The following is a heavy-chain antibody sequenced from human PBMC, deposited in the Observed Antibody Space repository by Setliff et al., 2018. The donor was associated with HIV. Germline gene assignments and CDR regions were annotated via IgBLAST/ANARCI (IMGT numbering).Heavy chain of an antibody. CDR1: GGSFSGHH. CDR3: AVRLQFLEWLKPYYMDV. CDR2: INHSGST. Sequence: PSETLSLTCAVYGGSFSGHHWSWIRQSPGRGLAWIGEINHSGSTNYNPSLKSRVTISVDTSKNQFSLKLSSVTAADTAVYYCAVRLQFLEWLKPYYMDVWGKGTTVTVSS. D-gene: IGHD3-3*01. J-gene: IGHJ6*03. V-gene: IGHV4-34*01.